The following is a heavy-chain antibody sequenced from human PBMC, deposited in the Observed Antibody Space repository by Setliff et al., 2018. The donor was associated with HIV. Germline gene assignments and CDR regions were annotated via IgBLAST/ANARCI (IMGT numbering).Heavy chain of an antibody. CDR1: GFTFSYYA. Sequence: GGSLRLSCAASGFTFSYYAMHWVRQAPGKGLEWVAVLSDDGSRESYADSMEGRFTISRDNSDNSLYLQMNSLRGEDTAIYYCALLWPFDYWGQGALVTVS. CDR2: LSDDGSRE. D-gene: IGHD3-10*01. CDR3: ALLWPFDY. V-gene: IGHV3-30*07. J-gene: IGHJ4*02.